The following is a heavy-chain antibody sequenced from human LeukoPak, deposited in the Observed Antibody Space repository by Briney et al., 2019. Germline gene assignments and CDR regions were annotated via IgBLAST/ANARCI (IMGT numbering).Heavy chain of an antibody. J-gene: IGHJ4*02. Sequence: PSETLSLTCAVYGGSLSDNFWSWIRQPPGKGLEWIGEINDSGSTNLNPAHNSRVAMSVDSSRNQFSLRLSSVTAADTAVYYCAREIRPSPFVDWGQGTLVTVSS. CDR2: INDSGST. D-gene: IGHD2-2*01. V-gene: IGHV4-34*01. CDR1: GGSLSDNF. CDR3: AREIRPSPFVD.